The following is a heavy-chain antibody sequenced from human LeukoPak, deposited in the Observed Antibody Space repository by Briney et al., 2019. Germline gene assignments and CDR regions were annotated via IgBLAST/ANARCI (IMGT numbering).Heavy chain of an antibody. CDR3: ARDRLHAFDF. J-gene: IGHJ3*01. CDR2: ISSNSGNT. V-gene: IGHV1-18*01. D-gene: IGHD6-25*01. Sequence: GASVKVSCKASGYTFTSNGIRWVRQAPGQGLEWMGWISSNSGNTNYAQKFQDRVILTTDTSTTTAYMEMRSLRSDDTAMYYCARDRLHAFDFWGQGAMVTVPS. CDR1: GYTFTSNG.